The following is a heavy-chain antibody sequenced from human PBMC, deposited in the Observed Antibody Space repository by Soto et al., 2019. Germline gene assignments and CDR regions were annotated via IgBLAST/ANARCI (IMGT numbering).Heavy chain of an antibody. J-gene: IGHJ5*01. CDR3: ARDWRSNRWYYFDS. CDR2: INIDGRST. CDR1: GFTLNNYW. D-gene: IGHD2-2*01. Sequence: EVLLVESGGGVVQPGGSLRPSCAASGFTLNNYWMHWVRQAPGKGLEWVSRINIDGRSTTYADSVKGRFSISRDDAKNTLFLQMNSLRAEDTAVYYCARDWRSNRWYYFDSWGQGTLVTVSS. V-gene: IGHV3-74*01.